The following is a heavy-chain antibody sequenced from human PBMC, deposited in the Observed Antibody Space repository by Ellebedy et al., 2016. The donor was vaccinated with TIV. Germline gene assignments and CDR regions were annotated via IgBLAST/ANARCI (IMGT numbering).Heavy chain of an antibody. CDR3: ARGSHASTWT. D-gene: IGHD2-2*01. CDR2: TYYRGST. J-gene: IGHJ5*02. V-gene: IGHV4-59*12. Sequence: MPSETLSLTCEVSGSSISSYYWSWIRQHQGQGLEWIGSTYYRGSTNYKPSLGNRVTISDASKNQFSMQLNSVTPEDSAVYYCARGSHASTWTWGQGTLVTVSS. CDR1: GSSISSYY.